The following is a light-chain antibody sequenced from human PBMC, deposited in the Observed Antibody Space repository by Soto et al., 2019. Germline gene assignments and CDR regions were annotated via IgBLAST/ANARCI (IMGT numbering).Light chain of an antibody. V-gene: IGKV3-20*01. CDR3: QQYGSSFT. J-gene: IGKJ3*01. CDR2: GAS. Sequence: EIVLTQSPGTLSLSPGERATLSCRASQSVSSSYLAWYQQKPGQAPRLLIYGASSRATGIPDRFSGSGSGTDFPLTISRLEPEVFALYYCQQYGSSFTFGPGTKVDIK. CDR1: QSVSSSY.